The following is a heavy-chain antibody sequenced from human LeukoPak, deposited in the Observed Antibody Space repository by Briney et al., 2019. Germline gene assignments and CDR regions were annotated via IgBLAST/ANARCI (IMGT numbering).Heavy chain of an antibody. D-gene: IGHD3-22*01. V-gene: IGHV3-23*01. CDR1: GFTVSSNY. CDR2: ISGSGGST. CDR3: AKSNYYDSSGHSRKFDY. Sequence: GGSLRLSCAASGFTVSSNYMSWVRQAPGKGLEWVSAISGSGGSTYYADSVKGRFTISRDNSKNTLYLQMNSLRAEDTAVYYCAKSNYYDSSGHSRKFDYWGQGTLVTVSS. J-gene: IGHJ4*02.